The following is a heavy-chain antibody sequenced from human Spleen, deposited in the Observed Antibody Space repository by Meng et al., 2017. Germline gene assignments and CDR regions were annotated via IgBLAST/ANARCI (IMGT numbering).Heavy chain of an antibody. D-gene: IGHD4-11*01. J-gene: IGHJ4*02. CDR2: ISSTGGAT. CDR1: GFTFSTVG. V-gene: IGHV3-23*01. CDR3: VPRTTYFDS. Sequence: EVRLLESGGGLVQPGGSLRLSCAASGFTFSTVGMNWVRQAPGKGLERVSTISSTGGATYYADSVKGRLTISRDNSKNTLYLQMNSLRAEDTAVYYCVPRTTYFDSWGLGTLVTVSS.